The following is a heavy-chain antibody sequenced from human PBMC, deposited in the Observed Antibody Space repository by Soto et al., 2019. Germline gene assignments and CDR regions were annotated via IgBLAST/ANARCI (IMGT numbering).Heavy chain of an antibody. D-gene: IGHD1-20*01. Sequence: QVQLLQSGAEVKKPGSSVKVSCKVSGGAFTSYSLNWVRHAPGQGLEWLGGIIPLHNTSNYSLKLLGRGSVTADISSNTVYMHLSGLTSDDTATYYCAIWSNWNPLYYRGMDVWGQGTTVTVSS. V-gene: IGHV1-69*06. CDR3: AIWSNWNPLYYRGMDV. CDR2: IIPLHNTS. CDR1: GGAFTSYS. J-gene: IGHJ6*02.